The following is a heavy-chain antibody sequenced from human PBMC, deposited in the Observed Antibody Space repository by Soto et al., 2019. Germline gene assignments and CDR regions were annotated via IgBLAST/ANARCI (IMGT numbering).Heavy chain of an antibody. CDR2: IYFSGST. V-gene: IGHV4-39*01. CDR3: ARHDYRSSRPFDS. J-gene: IGHJ4*02. CDR1: GYSISGSTYY. Sequence: PSENLSLTFTVSGYSISGSTYYWVWIRQPPGKGLEWVGTIYFSGSTYYNPSLKSRVTMSVDTSKNHFSLRLSSVTAADTAVYYCARHDYRSSRPFDSWGQGTLVTGSS. D-gene: IGHD6-13*01.